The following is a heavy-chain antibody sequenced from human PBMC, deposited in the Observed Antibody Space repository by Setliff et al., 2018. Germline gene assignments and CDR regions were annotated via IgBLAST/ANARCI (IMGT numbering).Heavy chain of an antibody. J-gene: IGHJ4*02. Sequence: SSETLSLTCTVSGDSITSGYYYWAWIRQTPGKGLEWVGSLSFAGDAYYNPSLKSRVTMSLDTSKNQFSLRVKSVTAADTALYSCARDAGYRSGTWALDYWGQGTLVTVSS. CDR2: LSFAGDA. CDR1: GDSITSGYYY. CDR3: ARDAGYRSGTWALDY. V-gene: IGHV4-39*07. D-gene: IGHD3-16*02.